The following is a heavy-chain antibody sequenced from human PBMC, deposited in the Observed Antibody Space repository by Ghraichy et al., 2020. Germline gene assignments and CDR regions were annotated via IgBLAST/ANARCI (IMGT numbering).Heavy chain of an antibody. Sequence: ASVKVSYKASGYTFTNYGISWVRQAPGQGLEWLGWISVYSGHTNYGQKFQGRLTVTTDTSTSTAYMELRSLTSDDTAVYYCARDVGNYDVLTGYLFDYWGQGTLVTVSS. CDR3: ARDVGNYDVLTGYLFDY. V-gene: IGHV1-18*01. D-gene: IGHD3-9*01. CDR1: GYTFTNYG. J-gene: IGHJ4*02. CDR2: ISVYSGHT.